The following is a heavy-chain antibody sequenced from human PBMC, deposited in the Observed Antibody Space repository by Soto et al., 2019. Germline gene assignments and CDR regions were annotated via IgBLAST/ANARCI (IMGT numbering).Heavy chain of an antibody. J-gene: IGHJ6*02. CDR3: AKGYGFILAV. Sequence: EVQVLATGGGLIQPGGSLRLSCAASGFTVNSNYMSWVRQAPGEGLQWVSITNTGGTTYYADSVKGRFTVSRDNSKNTLYLQMNSLRAEDMAVYYCAKGYGFILAVWGQGTTVSVSS. V-gene: IGHV3-53*02. D-gene: IGHD5-18*01. CDR1: GFTVNSNY. CDR2: TNTGGTT.